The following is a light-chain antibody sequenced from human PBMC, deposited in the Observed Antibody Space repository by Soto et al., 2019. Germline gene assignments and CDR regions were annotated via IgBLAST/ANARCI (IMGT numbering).Light chain of an antibody. CDR2: AAS. CDR1: QDIVNY. CDR3: QQLNSYSPRLI. Sequence: IQLTQSPSALSAFVVGGFTITCLAGQDIVNYLAWYQQKPGKAPKLLIYAASTLQSGVPSRFSGSGSGTDFTLTISSLQPEDFATYYCQQLNSYSPRLIFGGGTKVDIK. J-gene: IGKJ4*01. V-gene: IGKV1-9*01.